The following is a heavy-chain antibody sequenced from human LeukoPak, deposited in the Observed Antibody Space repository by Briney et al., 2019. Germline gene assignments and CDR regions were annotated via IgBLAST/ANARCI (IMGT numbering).Heavy chain of an antibody. CDR1: GFTFSSYT. CDR2: ISGNGATT. CDR3: AKPGRDGYSCFDS. V-gene: IGHV3-23*01. D-gene: IGHD5-24*01. Sequence: PGGSLRLSCAASGFTFSSYTMYWVRQAPGKGLEWVSSISGNGATTYYADSVKGRFTISRDNSKSTLYLQMNSLRGEDTAVYYCAKPGRDGYSCFDSWAQGTLVTVSS. J-gene: IGHJ4*02.